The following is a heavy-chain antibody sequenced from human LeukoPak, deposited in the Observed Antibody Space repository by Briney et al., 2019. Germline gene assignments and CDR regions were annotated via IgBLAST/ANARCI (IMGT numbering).Heavy chain of an antibody. CDR2: IIPIFGTA. V-gene: IGHV1-69*01. CDR3: ASSSHYDSSGYSDPFDY. CDR1: GGTFSSYA. Sequence: SVKVSCKASGGTFSSYAISWVRQAPGQGLEWMGGIIPIFGTANYAQKFQGRVTITADESTSTAYMALSSLRSEDTAVYYCASSSHYDSSGYSDPFDYWGQGTLVTVSS. J-gene: IGHJ4*02. D-gene: IGHD3-22*01.